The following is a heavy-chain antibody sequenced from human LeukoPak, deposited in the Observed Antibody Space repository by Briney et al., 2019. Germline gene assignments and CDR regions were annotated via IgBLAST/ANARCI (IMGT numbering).Heavy chain of an antibody. V-gene: IGHV3-74*01. D-gene: IGHD3-16*01. J-gene: IGHJ4*02. CDR2: INEDGSTT. CDR3: AKEGFGYFDY. Sequence: PGGSLRLSCAASGFTFSSNWMHWVRQAPGKGLVWVSRINEDGSTTYYADSVKGRFTISRDNSKNTLYLQMNSLRAEDTAVYYCAKEGFGYFDYWGQGTLVTVSS. CDR1: GFTFSSNW.